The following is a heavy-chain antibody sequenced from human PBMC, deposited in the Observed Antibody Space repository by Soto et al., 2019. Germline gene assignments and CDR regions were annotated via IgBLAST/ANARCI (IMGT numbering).Heavy chain of an antibody. CDR3: ARDRDYFDIRYFDY. D-gene: IGHD3-22*01. CDR2: ISYNGDNK. V-gene: IGHV3-30-3*01. J-gene: IGHJ4*02. Sequence: QPGGSLRLSCVGSDFTFSSYAMHWVRQAPGKGLEWVAVISYNGDNKYYADSVKGRFTISRDNSKHTLYLQMNSLRAEDTAVYYCARDRDYFDIRYFDYWGQGTLVTVSS. CDR1: DFTFSSYA.